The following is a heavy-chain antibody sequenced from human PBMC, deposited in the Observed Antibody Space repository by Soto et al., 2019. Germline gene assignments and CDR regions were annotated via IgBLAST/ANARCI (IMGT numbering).Heavy chain of an antibody. D-gene: IGHD6-19*01. Sequence: PGESLKISCQASGYSFSDYWIGWVRQMPGKGLEWIGIIYPGDSDTRYSPSFQGQVTISADKSTNTAYLQWSSLKASDSAMYYCAXRGAISISVPANNWFDPWGQGTLVTVSS. CDR2: IYPGDSDT. CDR3: AXRGAISISVPANNWFDP. J-gene: IGHJ5*02. V-gene: IGHV5-51*01. CDR1: GYSFSDYW.